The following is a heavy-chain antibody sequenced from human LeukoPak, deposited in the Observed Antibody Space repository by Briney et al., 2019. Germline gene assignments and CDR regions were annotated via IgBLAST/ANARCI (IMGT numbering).Heavy chain of an antibody. D-gene: IGHD3-10*01. CDR1: GFTVSDNY. V-gene: IGHV3-53*01. Sequence: GGSLRLSCAASGFTVSDNYTSWGRQAPGKGLEWVSAISGGGSTYYADSVKGRFIISRDNSKNTVYLQLNSLRAEDTAVYYCARGGDTIGSIRSPFDIWGQGTMVTVSS. CDR3: ARGGDTIGSIRSPFDI. J-gene: IGHJ3*02. CDR2: ISGGGST.